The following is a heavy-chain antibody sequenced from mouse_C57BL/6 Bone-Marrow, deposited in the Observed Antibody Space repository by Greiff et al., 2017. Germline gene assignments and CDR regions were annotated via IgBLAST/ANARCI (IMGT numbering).Heavy chain of an antibody. CDR3: TTGYDGDPFDY. CDR1: GFNIKDDY. D-gene: IGHD2-3*01. V-gene: IGHV14-4*01. CDR2: IDPENGDT. Sequence: EVHLVESGAELVRPGASVKLSCTASGFNIKDDYMHWVKQRPEQGLEWIGWIDPENGDTEYASKFQGKATITADTSSNTAYLQLSSLTSEDTAVYYCTTGYDGDPFDYWGQGTTLTVSS. J-gene: IGHJ2*01.